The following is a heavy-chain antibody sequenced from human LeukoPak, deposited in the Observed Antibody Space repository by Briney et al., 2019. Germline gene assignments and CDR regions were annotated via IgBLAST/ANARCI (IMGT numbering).Heavy chain of an antibody. D-gene: IGHD3-22*01. J-gene: IGHJ4*02. CDR2: INASGGGT. V-gene: IGHV1-46*01. CDR3: ARASYYYDFSF. CDR1: GYTFTSYF. Sequence: ASVNVSCKASGYTFTSYFMHWVRQAPGQGLDWMGVINASGGGTSYAQKFQGRVTMTRDTSTSTVYMELSSLRSENTAVYYCARASYYYDFSFWGQGTLVTVSS.